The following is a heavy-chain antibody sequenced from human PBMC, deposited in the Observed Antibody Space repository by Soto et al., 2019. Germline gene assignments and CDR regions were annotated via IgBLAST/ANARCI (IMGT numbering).Heavy chain of an antibody. CDR2: INHSGST. J-gene: IGHJ6*02. Sequence: SETLSLTCAVYGGSFSGYYWSWIRQPPGKGLEWIGEINHSGSTNYNPSLKSRVTISVDTPKNQFSLKLSSVTAADTAVYYCAPLSVSLSGPYGIHVWGQGTTVTVSS. V-gene: IGHV4-34*01. CDR1: GGSFSGYY. CDR3: APLSVSLSGPYGIHV. D-gene: IGHD2-15*01.